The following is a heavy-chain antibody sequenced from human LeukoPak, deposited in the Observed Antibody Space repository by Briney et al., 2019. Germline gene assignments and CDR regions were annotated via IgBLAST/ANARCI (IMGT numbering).Heavy chain of an antibody. CDR3: ARGSRLYDSSASDAFDI. J-gene: IGHJ3*02. V-gene: IGHV1-69*05. CDR1: GDTSSNYA. CDR2: IIPIFGTP. D-gene: IGHD3-22*01. Sequence: EASVKVSCKASGDTSSNYAISWVRQAPGQGLEWMGMIIPIFGTPTYAQKFQGRVTMTRNTSISTAYMELSSLRSEGTAVYYCARGSRLYDSSASDAFDIWGQGTMVTVSS.